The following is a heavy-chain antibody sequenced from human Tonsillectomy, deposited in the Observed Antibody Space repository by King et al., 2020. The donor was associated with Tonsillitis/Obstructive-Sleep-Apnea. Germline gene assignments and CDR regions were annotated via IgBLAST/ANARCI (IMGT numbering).Heavy chain of an antibody. CDR3: ARAPRSSTKIYNYYYMDV. J-gene: IGHJ6*03. D-gene: IGHD2-2*01. CDR2: IDHGGIT. Sequence: VQLQQWGAGLLKPSETLALTCGVFGGSPSDYSWTWIRQPPGKGLEWIGEIDHGGITNYNPSFKSRVIISIDTSKSQFSLKLTSVTAADTGVYYCARAPRSSTKIYNYYYMDVWGKGTTVTVSS. CDR1: GGSPSDYS. V-gene: IGHV4-34*01.